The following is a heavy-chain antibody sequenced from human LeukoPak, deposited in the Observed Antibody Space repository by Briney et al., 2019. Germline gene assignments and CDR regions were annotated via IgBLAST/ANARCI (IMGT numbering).Heavy chain of an antibody. J-gene: IGHJ4*02. V-gene: IGHV3-9*01. CDR3: AKDLSSAYYYFDY. D-gene: IGHD3-22*01. Sequence: GRSLRLSCAASGFTFDDYAIHWVRQAPGKGLEWVSGINWNSGSKHYADSVKGRFTISRDNAKNSLYLQMNSLRAEDTALYYCAKDLSSAYYYFDYWGQGTLVTVSS. CDR2: INWNSGSK. CDR1: GFTFDDYA.